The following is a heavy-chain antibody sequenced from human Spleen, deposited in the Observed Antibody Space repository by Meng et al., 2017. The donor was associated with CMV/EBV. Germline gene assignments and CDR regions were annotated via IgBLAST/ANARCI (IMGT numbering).Heavy chain of an antibody. Sequence: GESLKISCTASGFTFSSYGMYWVRQAPGKGLDWVAFIRSDGSKKHYADSVKGRFTISRDNAKNSLYLQMNSLRAEDTALYYCAKDTSRVRWTFDYWGQGTLVTVSS. CDR1: GFTFSSYG. CDR2: IRSDGSKK. D-gene: IGHD3/OR15-3a*01. V-gene: IGHV3-30*02. J-gene: IGHJ4*02. CDR3: AKDTSRVRWTFDY.